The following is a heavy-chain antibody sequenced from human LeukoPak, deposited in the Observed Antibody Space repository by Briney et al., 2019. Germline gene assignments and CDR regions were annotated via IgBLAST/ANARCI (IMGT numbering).Heavy chain of an antibody. CDR2: IRSKADNYAT. J-gene: IGHJ4*02. CDR1: GFTFSGSP. CDR3: TQSNY. Sequence: GGSLILSCAASGFTFSGSPILWVRQASGKGLEWVGRIRSKADNYATAYAASVQGRCTISRDYSKSTAYLQLNSLKTEDTAVYYCTQSNYWGQGALVTVSS. V-gene: IGHV3-73*01.